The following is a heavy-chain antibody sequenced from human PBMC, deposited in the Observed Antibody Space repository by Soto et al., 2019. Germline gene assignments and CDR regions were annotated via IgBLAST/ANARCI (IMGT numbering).Heavy chain of an antibody. Sequence: PSETPALTCTVAGDSLSGNGGHWSWIRQHPGKGLEWIGYIYYTGSSYYNPSLESRASISVETSKKQLSLRLNSVTAADTAVHYCVLLRPDDRGGRFDYWGQGSLVHGSS. CDR1: GDSLSGNGGH. D-gene: IGHD2-2*01. V-gene: IGHV4-31*03. J-gene: IGHJ4*02. CDR2: IYYTGSS. CDR3: VLLRPDDRGGRFDY.